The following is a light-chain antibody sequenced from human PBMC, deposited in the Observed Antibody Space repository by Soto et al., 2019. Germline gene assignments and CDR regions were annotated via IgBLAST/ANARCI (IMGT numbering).Light chain of an antibody. Sequence: QSVLTQPASVSGSPGQSITISCTGTSSDVGGHNFVSWYQQHPGKAPKVMIYGVSTRPSGVSNRTSGSKSGNTASLTISGLQAEDEADYYCSSYTNSGTWVFGGGTKLTVL. CDR2: GVS. V-gene: IGLV2-14*01. J-gene: IGLJ3*02. CDR3: SSYTNSGTWV. CDR1: SSDVGGHNF.